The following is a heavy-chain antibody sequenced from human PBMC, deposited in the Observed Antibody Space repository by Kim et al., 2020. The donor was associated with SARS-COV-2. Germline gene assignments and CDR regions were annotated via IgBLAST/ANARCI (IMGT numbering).Heavy chain of an antibody. V-gene: IGHV3-74*01. CDR3: ARGGSTNCYE. D-gene: IGHD2-2*01. CDR2: SA. Sequence: SASYSDSGKGRLTISRDNVKNTLYLQMNRLRAEDTAVYYCARGGSTNCYEWSQGTLVTVSS. J-gene: IGHJ4*02.